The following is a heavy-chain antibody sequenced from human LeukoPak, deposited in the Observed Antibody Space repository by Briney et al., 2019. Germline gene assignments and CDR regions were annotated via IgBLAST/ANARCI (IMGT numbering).Heavy chain of an antibody. CDR1: GYTFTSYD. Sequence: ASVKVSCKASGYTFTSYDINWVRQATGQGLEWMGWMNPNSGNTGYAQKFQGRVTMTRNTSISTAYLDLTSLRSEDTAVYYCDGYYYYGMNVWGQETTVTASS. J-gene: IGHJ6*02. D-gene: IGHD2-8*01. CDR2: MNPNSGNT. V-gene: IGHV1-8*01. CDR3: DGYYYYGMNV.